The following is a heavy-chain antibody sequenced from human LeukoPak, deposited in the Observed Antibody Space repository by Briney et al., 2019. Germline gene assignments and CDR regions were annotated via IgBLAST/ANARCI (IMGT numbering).Heavy chain of an antibody. V-gene: IGHV4-4*07. Sequence: SETLSLTCTVSVGSISSYYWSWIRQPAGKGLEWIGRIYTSGSTNYNPSLKSRVTMSVDTSKNQFSLKLSSVTAADTAVYYCARVLDDSSGYYLDYWGQGTLVTVSS. CDR2: IYTSGST. CDR3: ARVLDDSSGYYLDY. CDR1: VGSISSYY. D-gene: IGHD3-22*01. J-gene: IGHJ4*02.